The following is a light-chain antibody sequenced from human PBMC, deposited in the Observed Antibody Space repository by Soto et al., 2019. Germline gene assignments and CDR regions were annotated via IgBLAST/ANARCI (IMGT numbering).Light chain of an antibody. V-gene: IGLV6-57*01. CDR1: SGSIASNF. Sequence: NFMLTQPHSVSESPGKTVTISCTRSSGSIASNFVQWSQQRPGSSPTTVIYQDNQRPSGVPHRFSGSIDRSSNSASLTISRLRTEDEAAYYCQSYDESSHVFGTGTKLTVL. CDR3: QSYDESSHV. J-gene: IGLJ1*01. CDR2: QDN.